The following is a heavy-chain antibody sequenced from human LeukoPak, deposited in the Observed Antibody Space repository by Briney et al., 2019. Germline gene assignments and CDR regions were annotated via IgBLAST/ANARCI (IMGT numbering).Heavy chain of an antibody. CDR3: AIQITMIVVVPYFDY. CDR1: GFTFSTYW. V-gene: IGHV3-48*04. J-gene: IGHJ4*02. D-gene: IGHD3-22*01. Sequence: GGSLRLSCAASGFTFSTYWMTWVRQAPGKGVEWVADISSSGSTIYSADSVKGRFTVSRDNAKNSLFLHMNSLRAEDTAIYYCAIQITMIVVVPYFDYWGQGTLVTVSS. CDR2: ISSSGSTI.